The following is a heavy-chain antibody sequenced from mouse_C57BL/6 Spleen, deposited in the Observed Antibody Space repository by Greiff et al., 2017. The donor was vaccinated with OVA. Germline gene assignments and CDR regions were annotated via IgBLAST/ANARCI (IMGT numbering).Heavy chain of an antibody. J-gene: IGHJ1*03. CDR2: IDPSDSET. V-gene: IGHV1-52*01. Sequence: QVQLQQPGAELVRPGSSVKLSCKASGYTFTSYWMHWVKQRPIQGLEWIGNIDPSDSETHYNQKFKDKATLTVDKSSSTAYMQLSSLTSEDSAVYYCARGGITTDPENSYWYFDVWGTGTTVTVSS. CDR1: GYTFTSYW. D-gene: IGHD1-1*01. CDR3: ARGGITTDPENSYWYFDV.